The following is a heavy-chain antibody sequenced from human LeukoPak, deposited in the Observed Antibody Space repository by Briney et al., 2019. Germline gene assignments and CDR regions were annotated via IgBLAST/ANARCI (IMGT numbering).Heavy chain of an antibody. D-gene: IGHD2/OR15-2a*01. CDR3: AREWTFPAVNDY. Sequence: SETLSLTCTVSGGSISSYYWSWIRQPAGKGLEWIGRIHISGSTNYNPSLKSRITMSVDTSKNQFSLKLSSVTAADTAVYYCAREWTFPAVNDYWGQGTLVTVSS. CDR1: GGSISSYY. CDR2: IHISGST. V-gene: IGHV4-4*07. J-gene: IGHJ4*02.